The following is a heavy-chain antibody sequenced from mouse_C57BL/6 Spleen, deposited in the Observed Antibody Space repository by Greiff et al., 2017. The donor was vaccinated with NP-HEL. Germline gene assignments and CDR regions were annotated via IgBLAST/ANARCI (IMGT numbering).Heavy chain of an antibody. J-gene: IGHJ2*01. CDR2: INPNNGGT. V-gene: IGHV1-26*01. Sequence: EVQLQQSGPELVKPGASVKISCKASGYTFTDYYMNWVKQSHGKSLEWIGDINPNNGGTSYNQKFKGKATLTVDKSSSTAYMELRSLTSEDSAVYYCARKRFYYYGSSPLDYWGQGTTLTVSS. CDR3: ARKRFYYYGSSPLDY. CDR1: GYTFTDYY. D-gene: IGHD1-1*01.